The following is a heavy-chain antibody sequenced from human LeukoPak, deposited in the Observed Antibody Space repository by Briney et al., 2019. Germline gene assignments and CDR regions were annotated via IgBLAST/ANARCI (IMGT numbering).Heavy chain of an antibody. CDR2: INPSGGST. V-gene: IGHV1-46*01. J-gene: IGHJ4*02. Sequence: GASVKVPCKASGYTFTSYYMHWVRQAPGQGLEWMGIINPSGGSTSYAQKFQGRVTMTRDTSTSTVYMELSSLRSEDTAVYYCARAQRWLQPFDYWGQGTLVTASS. CDR3: ARAQRWLQPFDY. CDR1: GYTFTSYY. D-gene: IGHD5-24*01.